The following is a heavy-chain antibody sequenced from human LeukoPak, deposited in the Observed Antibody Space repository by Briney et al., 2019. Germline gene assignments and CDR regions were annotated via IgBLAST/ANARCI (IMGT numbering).Heavy chain of an antibody. CDR3: ARLSGDSDYFDY. CDR2: IIPIFGTA. CDR1: GGTFSSYA. V-gene: IGHV1-69*05. J-gene: IGHJ4*02. D-gene: IGHD3-10*01. Sequence: SVKVSCKASGGTFSSYAISWVRQAPGQGLEWMGRIIPIFGTANYAQKFQGRVTITTDESTGTAYMELSSLRSEDTAVYYCARLSGDSDYFDYWGQGTLVTVSS.